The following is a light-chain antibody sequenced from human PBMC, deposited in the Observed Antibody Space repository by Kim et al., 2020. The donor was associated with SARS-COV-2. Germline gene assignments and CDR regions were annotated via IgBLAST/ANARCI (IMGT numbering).Light chain of an antibody. CDR1: KLGDKN. J-gene: IGLJ3*02. CDR2: QNN. V-gene: IGLV3-1*01. Sequence: VSPGQTASIACSGDKLGDKNACWYQQKPGQSPVVVIYQNNKRPSGIPERFSGSHSGNTATLTISGTQPMDEADYYCQAWDNSYWVFGGGTQLTVL. CDR3: QAWDNSYWV.